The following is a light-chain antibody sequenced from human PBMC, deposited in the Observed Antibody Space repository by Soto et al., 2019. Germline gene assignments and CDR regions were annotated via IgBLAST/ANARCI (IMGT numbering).Light chain of an antibody. CDR1: SSNIGSNT. CDR2: RNN. CDR3: AAWDDSLNGVV. J-gene: IGLJ2*01. Sequence: QSVLTQPPSASGTPGQRVTISCSGSSSNIGSNTVNWHQQVPGTAPKLLIYRNNQRPSGVPDRFSGSKSGTSASLAISGLQSEDEADYYCAAWDDSLNGVVFGGGTNLTVL. V-gene: IGLV1-44*01.